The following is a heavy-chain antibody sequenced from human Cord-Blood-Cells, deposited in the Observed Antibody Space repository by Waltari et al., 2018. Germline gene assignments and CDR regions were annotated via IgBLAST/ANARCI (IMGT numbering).Heavy chain of an antibody. CDR2: IIPIIGKD. Sequence: QLLQSWAEEKTPGSAGNVSCEASWGTFSSYAVSWGRQAPGQGLEWMGGIIPIIGKDKDAQRCQGCVTLTDDESGSTECMALGSLGSESTAVYYCGSARDGYHYTYYDYWGKGTLVAVSS. CDR3: GSARDGYHYTYYDY. CDR1: WGTFSSYA. J-gene: IGHJ4*02. V-gene: IGHV1-69*01. D-gene: IGHD5-12*01.